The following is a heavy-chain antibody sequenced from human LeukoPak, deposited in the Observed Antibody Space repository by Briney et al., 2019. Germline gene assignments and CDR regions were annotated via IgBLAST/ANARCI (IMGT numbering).Heavy chain of an antibody. CDR2: IYYSGST. D-gene: IGHD3-3*01. CDR1: GGSISSYY. CDR3: ARALPERITIFGVVGHLDY. V-gene: IGHV4-59*01. J-gene: IGHJ4*02. Sequence: PSETLSLTCTVSGGSISSYYWSWIRQPPGKGLEWIGYIYYSGSTNYNPSLKSRVTISVDTSKNQFSLKLSSVTAADTAVYYCARALPERITIFGVVGHLDYWGQGTLVTVSS.